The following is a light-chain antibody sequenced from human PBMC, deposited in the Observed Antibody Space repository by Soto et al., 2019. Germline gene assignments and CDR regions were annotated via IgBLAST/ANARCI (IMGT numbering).Light chain of an antibody. J-gene: IGKJ1*01. CDR2: GAS. Sequence: EIVLTQSPGTLSLSPGERATLSCRASQSVSSSYLAWYQQKPGQAPRLLIYGASSRATGTPDRFSGSGSGTDFTFTISRLEPEDFAVYYCQQYGSSPPWTFGQGTKVEIK. CDR3: QQYGSSPPWT. CDR1: QSVSSSY. V-gene: IGKV3-20*01.